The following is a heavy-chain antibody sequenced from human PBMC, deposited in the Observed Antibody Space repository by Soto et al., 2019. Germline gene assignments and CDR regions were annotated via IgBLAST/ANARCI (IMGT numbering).Heavy chain of an antibody. Sequence: SETLSLTCAVSGGSISSGGYSWSWIRQPPGKGLEWIGYIYHSGSTYYNPSLKSRVTISVDRSKNQFSLKLSSVTAADTAVYYCARGGTTGSSSYYYYYGMDVWGQGTTVTGSS. J-gene: IGHJ6*02. CDR1: GGSISSGGYS. CDR3: ARGGTTGSSSYYYYYGMDV. CDR2: IYHSGST. V-gene: IGHV4-30-2*01. D-gene: IGHD6-13*01.